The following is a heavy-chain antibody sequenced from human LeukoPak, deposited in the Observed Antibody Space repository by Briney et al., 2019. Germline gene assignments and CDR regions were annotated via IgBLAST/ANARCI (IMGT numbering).Heavy chain of an antibody. CDR2: LSGSGGNT. D-gene: IGHD2-2*01. J-gene: IGHJ4*02. CDR3: AKVRERVVPPYFDY. CDR1: GFTFSSYA. Sequence: GGSLRLSCAASGFTFSSYAMRWVRQAPGRGLEWVAALSGSGGNTYYADSVKGRFTISRDNSKNTLYLQMNSLRAEATAVYYCAKVRERVVPPYFDYWGQGTLVTVSS. V-gene: IGHV3-23*01.